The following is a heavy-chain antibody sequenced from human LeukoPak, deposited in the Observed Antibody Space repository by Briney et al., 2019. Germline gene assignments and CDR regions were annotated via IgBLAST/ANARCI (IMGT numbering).Heavy chain of an antibody. CDR3: ARDRLRYFDWLFGDYDI. D-gene: IGHD3-9*01. V-gene: IGHV3-7*01. J-gene: IGHJ3*02. Sequence: GGSLRLSCAASGFTFSSYAMSWVRQAPGKGLEWVANIKQDGSEKYYVDSVKGRFTISRDNAKNSLYLQMNSLRAEDTAVYYCARDRLRYFDWLFGDYDIWGQGTMVTVSS. CDR2: IKQDGSEK. CDR1: GFTFSSYA.